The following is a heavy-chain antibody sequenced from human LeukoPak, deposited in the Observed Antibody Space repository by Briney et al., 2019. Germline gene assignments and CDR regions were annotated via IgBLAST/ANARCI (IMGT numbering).Heavy chain of an antibody. CDR3: AKETYYDSSGAPLFDY. J-gene: IGHJ4*02. Sequence: PGGSLRLSCAACGFTFSNYAMSCVRQAPGKGLEWVSAISGSGGSTYYPDSVKGRFTISRDNSKNTLYLQMNSLRAEDTAVYYCAKETYYDSSGAPLFDYWGQGTLVTVSS. D-gene: IGHD3-22*01. CDR2: ISGSGGST. CDR1: GFTFSNYA. V-gene: IGHV3-23*01.